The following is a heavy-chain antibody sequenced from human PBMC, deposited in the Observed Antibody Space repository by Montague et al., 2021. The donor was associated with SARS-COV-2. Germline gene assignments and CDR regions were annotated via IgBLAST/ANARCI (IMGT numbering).Heavy chain of an antibody. CDR2: ISYDGSNK. CDR3: AGTQAIGYCSGGSCYDYYGMDV. J-gene: IGHJ6*02. CDR1: GFTFSSYA. Sequence: SLRLSCAASGFTFSSYAMRWVRQAPGKGLEWVAVISYDGSNKYYADSVKGRFTISRDNSKNTLYLQMNSLRAEDTAVYYCAGTQAIGYCSGGSCYDYYGMDVWGQGTTVTVSS. D-gene: IGHD2-15*01. V-gene: IGHV3-30-3*01.